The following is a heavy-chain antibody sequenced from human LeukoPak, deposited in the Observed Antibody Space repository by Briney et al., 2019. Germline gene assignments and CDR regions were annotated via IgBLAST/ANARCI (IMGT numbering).Heavy chain of an antibody. V-gene: IGHV1-69*01. J-gene: IGHJ4*02. D-gene: IGHD3-3*01. CDR2: IIPIFGTA. CDR3: ARHYDFWGGSRGPFFDY. CDR1: GGTFSSYA. Sequence: GSSVKVSCKASGGTFSSYAISWVRQAPGQGLEWMGGIIPIFGTANYAQKFQGRVTITADESTSTAYMELSSLRSEDTAVYYCARHYDFWGGSRGPFFDYWGQGTLVTVSS.